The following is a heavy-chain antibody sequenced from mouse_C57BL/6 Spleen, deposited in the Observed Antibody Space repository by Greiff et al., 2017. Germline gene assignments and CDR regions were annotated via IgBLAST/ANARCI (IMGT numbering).Heavy chain of an antibody. CDR1: GYSITSGYD. CDR3: ARGAYSNYVWFAY. D-gene: IGHD2-5*01. CDR2: ISYSGST. J-gene: IGHJ3*01. V-gene: IGHV3-1*01. Sequence: EVQLVESGPGMVKPSQSLSLTCTVTGYSITSGYDWHWIRHFPGNKLEWMGYISYSGSTNYNPSLKSRISITHDTSKNHFFLKLNSVTTEDTATYYCARGAYSNYVWFAYWGQGALVTVSA.